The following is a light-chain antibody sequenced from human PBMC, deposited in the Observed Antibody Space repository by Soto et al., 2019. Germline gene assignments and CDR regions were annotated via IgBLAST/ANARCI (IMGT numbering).Light chain of an antibody. CDR2: DAS. V-gene: IGKV3-11*01. CDR3: QPYDPFWT. Sequence: EIVLRQSPATLSLSPGERATLSFFASQSVNRYFFWYQQKPGQAPRLLMYDASKRATGIPARFSGSGSGTEFTLTISSLQPDDLATYFCQPYDPFWTSGQRTKV. J-gene: IGKJ1*01. CDR1: QSVNRY.